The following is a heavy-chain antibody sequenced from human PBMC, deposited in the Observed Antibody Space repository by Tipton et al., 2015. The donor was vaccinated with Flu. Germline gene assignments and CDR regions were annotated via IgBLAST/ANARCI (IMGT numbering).Heavy chain of an antibody. CDR1: GFTFDDYA. Sequence: LSCAASGFTFDDYAMHWVRQAPGKGLEWVSGISWNSGSIGYADSVKGRFTISRDNAKNSLYLQMNSLRAEDTALYYCAKAANYDILTGYYYWGQGTLVTVSS. D-gene: IGHD3-9*01. V-gene: IGHV3-9*01. CDR3: AKAANYDILTGYYY. J-gene: IGHJ4*02. CDR2: ISWNSGSI.